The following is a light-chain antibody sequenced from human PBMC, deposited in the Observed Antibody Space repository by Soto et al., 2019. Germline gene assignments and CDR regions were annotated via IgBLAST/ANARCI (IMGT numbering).Light chain of an antibody. Sequence: IVMTQSPSALSVSPGGRATLSCRASQSISDTLAWYQQKPGQAPRLLIYSASRRATGFPARFSGSGSGTDFTLTISSLQSEDFAVYYCQQYNNWPWTFGQGTKVDIK. V-gene: IGKV3-15*01. CDR1: QSISDT. CDR3: QQYNNWPWT. CDR2: SAS. J-gene: IGKJ1*01.